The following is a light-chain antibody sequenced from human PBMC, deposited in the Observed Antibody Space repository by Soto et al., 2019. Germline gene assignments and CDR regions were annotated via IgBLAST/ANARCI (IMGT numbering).Light chain of an antibody. CDR1: QSISSTS. V-gene: IGKV3-20*01. J-gene: IGKJ1*01. CDR3: QQYPTSPPLT. CDR2: GAS. Sequence: EIVLTQSPGTLSLSPGERATLSCRASQSISSTSLAWYQQKSGQAPRLLIYGASNRATGIPDRFSGSGSATDFTLTISRLEPEDFAVYYCQQYPTSPPLTFGQGTTVEIK.